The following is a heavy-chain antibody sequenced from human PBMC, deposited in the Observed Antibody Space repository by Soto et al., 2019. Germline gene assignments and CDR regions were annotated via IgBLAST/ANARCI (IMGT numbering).Heavy chain of an antibody. D-gene: IGHD3-10*02. CDR3: AHSPRITMYDY. J-gene: IGHJ4*02. Sequence: QITLKESGPTLVKPTQTLTLTCTFSGFSLSTNGVGVGWIRQPPGKALEWLALIYWDDDKRYSPSLKSRLTITKDTSKNRAVLTMTNMDPVDTATYYCAHSPRITMYDYWGQGTLVTVSS. CDR1: GFSLSTNGVG. V-gene: IGHV2-5*02. CDR2: IYWDDDK.